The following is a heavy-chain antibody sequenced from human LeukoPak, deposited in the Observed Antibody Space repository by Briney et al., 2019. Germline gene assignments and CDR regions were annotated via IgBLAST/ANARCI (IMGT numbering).Heavy chain of an antibody. CDR1: GGSISGSKYY. CDR2: IIYSGTA. Sequence: SETLSLTCTVSGGSISGSKYYWGWVRQSPEKGLEWIGSIIYSGTAHYDPSLRSRVTISVDTSKSQFSLRLTSVTAADTAVYYCARDFGDHRIDYWGQGTLVTVSS. CDR3: ARDFGDHRIDY. D-gene: IGHD4-17*01. V-gene: IGHV4-39*01. J-gene: IGHJ4*02.